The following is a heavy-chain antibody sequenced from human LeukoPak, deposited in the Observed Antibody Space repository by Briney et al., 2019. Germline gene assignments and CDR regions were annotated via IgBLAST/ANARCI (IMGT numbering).Heavy chain of an antibody. CDR1: GFTFSSYA. J-gene: IGHJ4*02. CDR2: ISYDGSNK. D-gene: IGHD1-26*01. V-gene: IGHV3-30-3*01. CDR3: ARGRASTVGFYYFDY. Sequence: GRSLRLSCAASGFTFSSYAMHWVRQAPGKGLEWVAVISYDGSNKYYADSVKGRFTISRDNSKNTLYPQMNSLRAEDTAVYYCARGRASTVGFYYFDYWGQGTLVTVSS.